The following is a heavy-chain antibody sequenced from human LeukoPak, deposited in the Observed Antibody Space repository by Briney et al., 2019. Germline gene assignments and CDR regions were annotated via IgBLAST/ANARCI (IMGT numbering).Heavy chain of an antibody. CDR3: ARDGLAVGAEAYGMDV. CDR2: ISAYNGNT. Sequence: ASVKVSCKASGYTSTSYGISWVRQAPGQGLEWMGWISAYNGNTNYAQKLQGRVTMTTDTSTSTAYMELRSLRSDDTAVYYCARDGLAVGAEAYGMDVWGQGTTVTVSS. V-gene: IGHV1-18*01. J-gene: IGHJ6*02. CDR1: GYTSTSYG. D-gene: IGHD6-19*01.